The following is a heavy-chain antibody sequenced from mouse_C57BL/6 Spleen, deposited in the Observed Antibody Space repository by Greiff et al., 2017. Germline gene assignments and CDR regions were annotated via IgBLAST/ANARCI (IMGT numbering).Heavy chain of an antibody. CDR2: ICPGYSDT. V-gene: IGHV1-5*01. CDR1: GFTFSNYW. Sequence: EVKLMESGTGLVRPGASVKISCATSGFTFSNYWMHWVRQTPGQGLEWIGDICPGYSDTSYNQKFKGEAKMTVVTSASTTYMELSSLTNGDSAVYYCTGVFDYWGQGTPVTVSA. J-gene: IGHJ3*01. CDR3: TGVFDY.